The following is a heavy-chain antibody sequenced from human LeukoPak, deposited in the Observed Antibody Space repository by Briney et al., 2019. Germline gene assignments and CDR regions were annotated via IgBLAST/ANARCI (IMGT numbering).Heavy chain of an antibody. D-gene: IGHD3-16*01. J-gene: IGHJ6*03. CDR2: ISGSGYHT. Sequence: GGSLRLSCEASGSGFTFGNFGMSWVRQAPGKGLEWLSGISGSGYHTYYADSVKGRFTISRDNSKNTVYIQMNSLRAEDTAVYYCAKDGSWGDYYFYFYMDVWGKGTTVTVSS. CDR1: GSGFTFGNFG. V-gene: IGHV3-23*01. CDR3: AKDGSWGDYYFYFYMDV.